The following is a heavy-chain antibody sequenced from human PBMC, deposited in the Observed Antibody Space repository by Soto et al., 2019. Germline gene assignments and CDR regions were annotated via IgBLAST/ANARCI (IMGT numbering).Heavy chain of an antibody. CDR3: ARGSTMIVVAIFVY. J-gene: IGHJ4*02. V-gene: IGHV4-38-2*02. CDR2: IFHSGTT. D-gene: IGHD3-22*01. Sequence: GPGPGLPSETLSLTCNVSGHSIRSGHYWAWIRQPPGKAPEWIGSIFHSGTTYYNRSLRSRVTISMDASKNQFSLRLSSVTAADTSFYYCARGSTMIVVAIFVYWGQGTLVTVSS. CDR1: GHSIRSGHY.